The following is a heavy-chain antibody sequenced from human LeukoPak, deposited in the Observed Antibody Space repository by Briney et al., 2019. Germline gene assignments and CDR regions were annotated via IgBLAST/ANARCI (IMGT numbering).Heavy chain of an antibody. V-gene: IGHV3-21*01. CDR1: GFTFSSYS. CDR3: AKDFRHSSGYYKSVYFDY. Sequence: PGGSLRLSCAASGFTFSSYSMNWVRQAPGKGLEWVSSISSSSSYIYYADSVKGRFTISRDNAKNSLYLQMNSLRAEDTAVYYCAKDFRHSSGYYKSVYFDYWGQGTLVTVSS. CDR2: ISSSSSYI. D-gene: IGHD3-22*01. J-gene: IGHJ4*02.